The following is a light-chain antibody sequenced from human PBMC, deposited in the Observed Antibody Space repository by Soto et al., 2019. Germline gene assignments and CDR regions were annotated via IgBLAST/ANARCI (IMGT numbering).Light chain of an antibody. CDR2: GAS. J-gene: IGKJ1*01. CDR3: QQYGSSGT. Sequence: EIVFSQSRSPLSLSPGASATLSCRASQSVSNNYLAWYQQKPGQAPRLLIYGASNRATGIPDRFSGSGSGTDFTLTISRLEPEDFAVYYCQQYGSSGTFGQGTKVDI. CDR1: QSVSNNY. V-gene: IGKV3-20*01.